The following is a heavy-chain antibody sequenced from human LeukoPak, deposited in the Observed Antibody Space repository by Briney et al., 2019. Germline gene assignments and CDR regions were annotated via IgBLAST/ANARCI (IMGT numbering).Heavy chain of an antibody. J-gene: IGHJ5*02. V-gene: IGHV3-11*01. CDR3: ARGTTWQQLDH. D-gene: IGHD6-13*01. CDR1: GFTFNYYY. CDR2: ISSSGSTI. Sequence: GGSVRLLCGASGFTFNYYYVSWMPQARGKGVEGVSYISSSGSTIYYADYVKGRFTITRDNAKNSLYLQMNSLRAEDTAVYYRARGTTWQQLDHWGQGTLVTVSS.